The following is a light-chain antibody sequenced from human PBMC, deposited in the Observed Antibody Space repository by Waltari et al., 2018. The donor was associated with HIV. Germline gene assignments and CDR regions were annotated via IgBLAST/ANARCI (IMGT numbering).Light chain of an antibody. J-gene: IGLJ3*02. CDR1: SSDVGGYNY. CDR2: ELS. V-gene: IGLV2-8*01. CDR3: SSSRV. Sequence: QSALTQPPSASGSPGQSVTISCTGTSSDVGGYNYLSWYQQHPGKAPKLMIYELSKRPSGVPDRFSGSKSGNTASLTVSGLQAEDEADYYCSSSRVFGGGTKLTVL.